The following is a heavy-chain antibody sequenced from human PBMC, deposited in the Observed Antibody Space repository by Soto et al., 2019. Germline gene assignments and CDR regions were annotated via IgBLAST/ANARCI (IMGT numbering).Heavy chain of an antibody. CDR2: ISSSSSYT. CDR1: GFTFSDYY. J-gene: IGHJ6*02. Sequence: GGSLRLSCVASGFTFSDYYMSWIRQAPGKGLEWVSYISSSSSYTNYADSVKGQINISRDNAKNSLYLKMNSLRAEDTAVFYCARDRDYYGSGAPLGMDVGGQGTRVTVSS. CDR3: ARDRDYYGSGAPLGMDV. V-gene: IGHV3-11*05. D-gene: IGHD3-10*01.